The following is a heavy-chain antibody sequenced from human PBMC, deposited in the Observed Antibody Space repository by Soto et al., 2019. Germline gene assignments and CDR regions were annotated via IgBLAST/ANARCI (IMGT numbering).Heavy chain of an antibody. CDR3: VSIAAAGRDY. V-gene: IGHV4-59*01. D-gene: IGHD6-13*01. CDR2: IFYSGST. CDR1: GDSISSDY. J-gene: IGHJ4*02. Sequence: PSETLSLTCTVSGDSISSDYWSWIRQPPGRGLEWIGYIFYSGSTNYNPSLKSRVTISADRSKNHFSLNLTSVTAADTAVYYCVSIAAAGRDYWGQGTLVTVSS.